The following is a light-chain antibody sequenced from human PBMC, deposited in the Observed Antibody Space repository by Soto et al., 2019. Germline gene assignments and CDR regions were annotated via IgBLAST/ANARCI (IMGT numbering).Light chain of an antibody. CDR3: QQYNNWPPFT. Sequence: EIVMTQSPATLSVSPGERVTLSCRASQSVRSSLAWYQQKPGQAPRLLIYGASTRATGIPARFSGSGSGTEFTLTISSLQSEHFAVYYCQQYNNWPPFTFGPGTKVDIK. V-gene: IGKV3-15*01. CDR2: GAS. CDR1: QSVRSS. J-gene: IGKJ3*01.